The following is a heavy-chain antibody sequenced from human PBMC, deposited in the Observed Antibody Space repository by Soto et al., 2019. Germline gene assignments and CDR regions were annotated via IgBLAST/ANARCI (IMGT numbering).Heavy chain of an antibody. J-gene: IGHJ3*02. Sequence: SETLSLTCTVSGGSISSCDYYWSWIRQPPGKGLEWIGYIYYSGSTNYNPSLKSRVTISVDTSKNQFSLKLSSVTAADTAVYYCARVWGGAFDIWGQGTMVTVSS. D-gene: IGHD3-10*01. V-gene: IGHV4-61*08. CDR3: ARVWGGAFDI. CDR2: IYYSGST. CDR1: GGSISSCDYY.